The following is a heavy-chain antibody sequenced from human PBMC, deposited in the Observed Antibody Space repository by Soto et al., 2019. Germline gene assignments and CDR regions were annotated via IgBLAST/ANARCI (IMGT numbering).Heavy chain of an antibody. CDR3: ARGLSGYSGYDSCWFDP. J-gene: IGHJ5*02. CDR2: IKQDGSEK. D-gene: IGHD5-12*01. V-gene: IGHV3-7*01. Sequence: EVRLVESGGGLVQPGGSLRLSCAASGFTFSSYWMSWVRQAPGKGLEWVANIKQDGSEKYYVDSVKGRFTISRDNAKNSLYLQMNSLRAEDTAVYYCARGLSGYSGYDSCWFDPWGQGTLVTVSS. CDR1: GFTFSSYW.